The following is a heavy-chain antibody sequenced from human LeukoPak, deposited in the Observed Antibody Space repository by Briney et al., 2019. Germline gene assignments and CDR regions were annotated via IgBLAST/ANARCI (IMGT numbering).Heavy chain of an antibody. CDR3: ASLEGYGDYKWFDP. D-gene: IGHD4-17*01. J-gene: IGHJ5*02. V-gene: IGHV3-23*01. Sequence: GGSLGLSCAASGFTFSSYAMSWVRQAPGKGLEWVSAISGSGGSTYYADSVKGRFTISRDNSKNTLYLQMNSLRAEDTAVYYCASLEGYGDYKWFDPWGQGTLVTVSS. CDR2: ISGSGGST. CDR1: GFTFSSYA.